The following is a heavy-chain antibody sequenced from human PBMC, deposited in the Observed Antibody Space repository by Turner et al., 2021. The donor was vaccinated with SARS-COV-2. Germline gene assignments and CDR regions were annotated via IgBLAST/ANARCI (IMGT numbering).Heavy chain of an antibody. Sequence: QVQLVQSGAEVKNPGASGKVSCKASGYTFTSYDINWVRQSTGQGLGWRVWMNIKSGNTGYAQKFQGRVTMTRNTSISTSYMELSSLRSEDTAVYYCARGDCSGGSCYDLDYWGQGTLVTVSS. CDR2: MNIKSGNT. D-gene: IGHD2-15*01. J-gene: IGHJ4*02. V-gene: IGHV1-8*01. CDR3: ARGDCSGGSCYDLDY. CDR1: GYTFTSYD.